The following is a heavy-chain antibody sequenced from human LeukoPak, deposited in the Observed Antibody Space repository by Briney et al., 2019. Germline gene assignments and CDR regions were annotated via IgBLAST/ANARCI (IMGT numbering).Heavy chain of an antibody. CDR2: ISFDGSHK. CDR1: GFTFSNYA. Sequence: GGSLRLSCAASGFTFSNYALHWVRQAPGRGLEWVAVISFDGSHKLYADSVKGRFTISRDSSKNTLSLLMNSLRVEDTAVFYCARAAVDTPATFDYWGQGTLVTVSS. D-gene: IGHD6-13*01. J-gene: IGHJ4*02. CDR3: ARAAVDTPATFDY. V-gene: IGHV3-30-3*01.